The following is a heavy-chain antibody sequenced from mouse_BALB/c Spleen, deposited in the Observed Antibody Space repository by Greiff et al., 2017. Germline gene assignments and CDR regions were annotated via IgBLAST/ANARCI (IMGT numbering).Heavy chain of an antibody. CDR3: ARHPYYYGSSYYAMDY. Sequence: EVQVVESGGGLVKPGGSLKLSCAASGFTFSDYYMYWVRQTPEKRLEWVATISDGGSYTYYPDSVKGRFTISRDNAKNNLYLQMSSLKSEDTAMYYCARHPYYYGSSYYAMDYWGQGTSVTVSS. V-gene: IGHV5-4*02. J-gene: IGHJ4*01. D-gene: IGHD1-1*01. CDR1: GFTFSDYY. CDR2: ISDGGSYT.